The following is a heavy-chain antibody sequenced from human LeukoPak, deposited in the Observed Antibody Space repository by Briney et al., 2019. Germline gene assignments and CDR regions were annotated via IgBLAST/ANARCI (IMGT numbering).Heavy chain of an antibody. D-gene: IGHD3-10*01. Sequence: GGSLGLSCAASGFTFGDYYMSWIRQAPGKGLEWISYITFSSKTIYYADSVKGRFTITRDNAKKSLYLQMNSLRAEDTAVYYCARVPYGSGSWTTYYYYYYMDVWGKGTTVTISS. V-gene: IGHV3-11*04. J-gene: IGHJ6*03. CDR1: GFTFGDYY. CDR2: ITFSSKTI. CDR3: ARVPYGSGSWTTYYYYYYMDV.